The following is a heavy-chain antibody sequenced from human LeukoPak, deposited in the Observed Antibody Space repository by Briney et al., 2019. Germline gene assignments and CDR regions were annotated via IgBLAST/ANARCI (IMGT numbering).Heavy chain of an antibody. D-gene: IGHD5-24*01. Sequence: PSETLSLTCTVSGGSISSYYWSWIRQPPGKGLEWIGYIYYSGSTNYNPSLKSRVTISVGTSKNQFSLKLSSVTAADTAVYYCARDADGWFDPWGQGTLVTVSS. CDR1: GGSISSYY. V-gene: IGHV4-59*01. J-gene: IGHJ5*02. CDR2: IYYSGST. CDR3: ARDADGWFDP.